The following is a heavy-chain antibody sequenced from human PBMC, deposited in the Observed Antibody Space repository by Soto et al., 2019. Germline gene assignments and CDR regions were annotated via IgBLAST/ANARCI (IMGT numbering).Heavy chain of an antibody. CDR1: GGFISSYY. V-gene: IGHV4-59*01. CDR3: ARSYGYAFHI. Sequence: SQTLSLTCTVSGGFISSYYWSWIRQPPGKGLEWIGYIYYSGSTNYNPSLKSRVTISVDTSKNQFSLKLSSVSAADTAVYYCARSYGYAFHIWGQATMVTVS. J-gene: IGHJ3*02. D-gene: IGHD1-26*01. CDR2: IYYSGST.